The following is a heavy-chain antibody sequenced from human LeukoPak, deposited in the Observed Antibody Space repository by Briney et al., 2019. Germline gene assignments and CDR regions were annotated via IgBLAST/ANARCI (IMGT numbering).Heavy chain of an antibody. Sequence: PGGSLRLSCAASGFTFSSYNMNWVRQAPGKGLEWVSSITTTSSHTYYADSLKGRFTISRDNAKSSLYLQMNSLRAEDTAVYYCAREDCSGGTCYTAMWGQGTLVTVSS. CDR2: ITTTSSHT. V-gene: IGHV3-21*01. J-gene: IGHJ4*02. D-gene: IGHD2-15*01. CDR3: AREDCSGGTCYTAM. CDR1: GFTFSSYN.